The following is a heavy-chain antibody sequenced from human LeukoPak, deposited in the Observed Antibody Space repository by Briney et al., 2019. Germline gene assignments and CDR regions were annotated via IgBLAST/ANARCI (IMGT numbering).Heavy chain of an antibody. CDR2: ILPILGIA. Sequence: SVNVSCQASGGTFSRYAIRWVRQAPGRGLEWMGRILPILGIANYAQKFQGRVTITADKSTSTAYMELSRRRSEDPAVYFCAETNRSSYWEESWFDPWGQGTLVTVSS. J-gene: IGHJ5*02. D-gene: IGHD6-13*01. CDR1: GGTFSRYA. CDR3: AETNRSSYWEESWFDP. V-gene: IGHV1-69*04.